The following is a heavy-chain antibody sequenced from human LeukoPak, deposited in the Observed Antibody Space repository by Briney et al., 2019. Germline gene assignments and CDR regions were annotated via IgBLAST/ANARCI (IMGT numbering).Heavy chain of an antibody. Sequence: SETLSLTCTVSVGSISSYYWSWIRQPPGKGLEWIGYNYYNGSPNYNPSLKSRVTISVDTSKNQFSLKLSSVTAAETAVYYCARGDYYDSSGYYLFDYWGQGTLVTVSS. CDR1: VGSISSYY. V-gene: IGHV4-59*01. CDR3: ARGDYYDSSGYYLFDY. D-gene: IGHD3-22*01. CDR2: NYYNGSP. J-gene: IGHJ4*02.